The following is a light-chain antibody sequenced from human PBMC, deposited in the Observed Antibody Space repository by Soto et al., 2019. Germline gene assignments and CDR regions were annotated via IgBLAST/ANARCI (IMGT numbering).Light chain of an antibody. J-gene: IGKJ1*01. Sequence: EIVMTQSPATLSVSPGERVTVSCRASQSVSSNLAWYQQKPGQSPRLLIYGASTRATGIPARFSGSGSGTEFTLTISSLQSEDFAVYYCQQYINLWTFGQGTKVDI. V-gene: IGKV3-15*01. CDR2: GAS. CDR3: QQYINLWT. CDR1: QSVSSN.